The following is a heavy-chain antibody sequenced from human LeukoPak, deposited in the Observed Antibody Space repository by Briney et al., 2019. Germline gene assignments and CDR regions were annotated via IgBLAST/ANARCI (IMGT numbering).Heavy chain of an antibody. D-gene: IGHD2-2*01. J-gene: IGHJ6*02. CDR1: GFTFSSYS. V-gene: IGHV3-21*01. CDR2: ISSSSSYI. Sequence: GGSLRLSCAASGFTFSSYSMNWVRQAPGKGLEWVSSISSSSSYIYYADSVKGRFTISRDNAKNSLYLQMNSLRAEDTAVYYCARDGGSAVPAAYYYYYGMDVWGQGTTVTVSS. CDR3: ARDGGSAVPAAYYYYYGMDV.